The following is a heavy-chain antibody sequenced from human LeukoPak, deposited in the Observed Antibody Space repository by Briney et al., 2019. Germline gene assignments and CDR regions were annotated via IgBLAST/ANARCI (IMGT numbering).Heavy chain of an antibody. CDR3: ARYCSGGSCYFNYYYGMDV. V-gene: IGHV1-8*01. J-gene: IGHJ6*02. D-gene: IGHD2-15*01. Sequence: ASVKVSCKASGYTFTSYDINWVRQATGQGLEWMGWMNPNSGNTGYAQKFQGRVTMTRNTSISTAYMELSSLRSDDTAVYYCARYCSGGSCYFNYYYGMDVWGQGTTVTVSS. CDR2: MNPNSGNT. CDR1: GYTFTSYD.